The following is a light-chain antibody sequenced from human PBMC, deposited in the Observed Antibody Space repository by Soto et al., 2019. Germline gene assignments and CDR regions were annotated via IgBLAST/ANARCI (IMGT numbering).Light chain of an antibody. Sequence: EIVMTQSPATLSVSPGERATLSCRASQRVSSNLAWYQQKPGQAPRLLIYGASIRATGIPARFSGRGSWTEFTLPISSLQSEDFAVYYCQQYNTWPPITFGQGTRLEIK. CDR2: GAS. CDR1: QRVSSN. J-gene: IGKJ5*01. V-gene: IGKV3-15*01. CDR3: QQYNTWPPIT.